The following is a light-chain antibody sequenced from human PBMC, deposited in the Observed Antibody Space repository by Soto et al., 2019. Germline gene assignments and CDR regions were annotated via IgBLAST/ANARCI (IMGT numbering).Light chain of an antibody. CDR2: GGS. V-gene: IGKV3-15*01. CDR3: QQSSNWPLT. CDR1: QSVSSH. Sequence: EIELPQSPATPSLSPGGIGTLSCRASQSVSSHLAGFPKQPGQAPRLLMYGGSTRATGMPARFSGSGSGTEFTLILSSLQSDDVAVYYGQQSSNWPLTFGGGTKVDIK. J-gene: IGKJ4*01.